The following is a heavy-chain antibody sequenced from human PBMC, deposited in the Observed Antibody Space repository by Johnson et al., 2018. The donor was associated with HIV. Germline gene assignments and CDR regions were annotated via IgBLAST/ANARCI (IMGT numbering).Heavy chain of an antibody. CDR1: GFTFSSYG. D-gene: IGHD6-6*01. Sequence: QMQLVESGGGVVQPGRSLRLSCAASGFTFSSYGMHWVRQAPGKGLEWVAVIWYDGSNKYYADSVKGRFTISRDNSKNTLYLQMNSLRAEDTAVYYCAKVLGYSSSSRDAFDIWGQGTMVTVSS. CDR3: AKVLGYSSSSRDAFDI. J-gene: IGHJ3*02. CDR2: IWYDGSNK. V-gene: IGHV3-33*06.